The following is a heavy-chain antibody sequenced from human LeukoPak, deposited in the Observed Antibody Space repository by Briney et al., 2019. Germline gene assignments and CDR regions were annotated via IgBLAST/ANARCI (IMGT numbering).Heavy chain of an antibody. J-gene: IGHJ4*02. V-gene: IGHV3-74*01. CDR2: INSDGSST. CDR1: GFTFSSYW. D-gene: IGHD3-3*01. Sequence: PGGSLRLSCAAPGFTFSSYWMHWVRQAPGKGLVWVSRINSDGSSTSYADSVKGRFTISRDNAKNTLYLLMNSLRAEDTAVYYCATTRRDYDFWSGYRPIDYWGQGTLVTVSS. CDR3: ATTRRDYDFWSGYRPIDY.